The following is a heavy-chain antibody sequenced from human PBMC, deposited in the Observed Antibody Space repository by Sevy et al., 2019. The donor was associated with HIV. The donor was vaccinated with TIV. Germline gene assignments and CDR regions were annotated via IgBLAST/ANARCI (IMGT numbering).Heavy chain of an antibody. Sequence: GGSLRLSCAASGFIFSRYEMIWVRQAPGTGLEWVSYISGSGATIYYADSVKGRFTISRDNAKNSLYLQMNSLRAEDTAIYFCARLALTTVTPKNNWFDPWGQGTLVTVSS. CDR1: GFIFSRYE. D-gene: IGHD4-4*01. CDR2: ISGSGATI. CDR3: ARLALTTVTPKNNWFDP. J-gene: IGHJ5*02. V-gene: IGHV3-48*03.